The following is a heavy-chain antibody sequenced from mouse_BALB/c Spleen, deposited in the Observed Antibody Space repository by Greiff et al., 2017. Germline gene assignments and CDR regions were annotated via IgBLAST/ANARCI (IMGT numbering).Heavy chain of an antibody. CDR1: GFTFSSYT. Sequence: EVQVVESGGGLVKPGGSLKLSCAASGFTFSSYTMSWVRQTPEKRLEWVATISSGGGNTYYPDSVKGRFTISRDNAKNNLYLQMSSLRSEDTALYYCARSGLRLRAMDYWGQGTSVTVSS. CDR3: ARSGLRLRAMDY. CDR2: ISSGGGNT. V-gene: IGHV5-9*03. J-gene: IGHJ4*01. D-gene: IGHD1-2*01.